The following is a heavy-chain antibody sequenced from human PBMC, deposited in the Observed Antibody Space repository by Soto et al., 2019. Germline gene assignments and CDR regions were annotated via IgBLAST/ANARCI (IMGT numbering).Heavy chain of an antibody. Sequence: EASVKVSCKASGYTFTGYDMHWVRPAPGQGLEWMGWLNPDSGGTKFAQKFQGRITMTRDTSISTAYVELSRLTSDDTAVYYCTSDRPLGAYCSGRSCYPNWFDPWG. J-gene: IGHJ5*02. V-gene: IGHV1-2*02. CDR2: LNPDSGGT. D-gene: IGHD2-15*01. CDR1: GYTFTGYD. CDR3: TSDRPLGAYCSGRSCYPNWFDP.